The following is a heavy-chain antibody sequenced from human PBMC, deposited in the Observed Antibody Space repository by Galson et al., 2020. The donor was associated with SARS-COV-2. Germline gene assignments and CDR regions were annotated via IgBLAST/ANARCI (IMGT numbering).Heavy chain of an antibody. V-gene: IGHV4-4*09. D-gene: IGHD2-2*01. CDR1: GGSFTGYY. CDR3: ARRWGGCTATSCSGLDY. J-gene: IGHJ4*02. Sequence: SETLSLTCAVYGGSFTGYYWTWIRQPPGKGLEWLGYIYSNGITNYNPSLKSRLIISVDTSKNYFSLELNSVTAADTAVYYCARRWGGCTATSCSGLDYWGQGTLVTVSS. CDR2: IYSNGIT.